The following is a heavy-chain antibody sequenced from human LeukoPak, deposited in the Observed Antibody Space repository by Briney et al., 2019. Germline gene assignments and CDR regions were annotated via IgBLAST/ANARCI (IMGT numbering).Heavy chain of an antibody. J-gene: IGHJ4*02. CDR3: ARGVHGMRYSSSWYCPY. D-gene: IGHD6-13*01. Sequence: GASVKVSCKASGYTFTGYYMHWVRQAPGQGLEWMGWINPNSGGTNYAHKFQGRVTMTSDTSISTAYMELGRLRSDDTAVYYCARGVHGMRYSSSWYCPYWGQGTLVTVSS. CDR2: INPNSGGT. V-gene: IGHV1-2*02. CDR1: GYTFTGYY.